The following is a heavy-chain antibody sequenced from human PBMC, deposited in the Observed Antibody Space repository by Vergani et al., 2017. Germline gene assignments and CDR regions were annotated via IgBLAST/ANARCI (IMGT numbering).Heavy chain of an antibody. Sequence: QVQLQQWGAGLLKPSETLSLTFAVYGGSFSGYYWSWIRQPPGKGLEWIGEINHSGSTNYNPSLKSRVTISVDTSKNQFSLKLSSVTAADTAVYFCARHSTVEWLVKLEWIDPWGKGILVTVSS. CDR1: GGSFSGYY. V-gene: IGHV4-34*01. D-gene: IGHD6-19*01. CDR3: ARHSTVEWLVKLEWIDP. J-gene: IGHJ5*02. CDR2: INHSGST.